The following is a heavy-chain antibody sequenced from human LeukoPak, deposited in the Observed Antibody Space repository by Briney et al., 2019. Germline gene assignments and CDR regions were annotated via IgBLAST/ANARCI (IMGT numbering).Heavy chain of an antibody. V-gene: IGHV4-39*07. J-gene: IGHJ4*02. CDR2: IYYSGST. CDR3: ARDTHSGSWVDY. D-gene: IGHD1-26*01. CDR1: GGSISSSSYY. Sequence: SETLSLTCTVSGGSISSSSYYWGWIRQPPGKGLEWIGSIYYSGSTYYNPSLKSRVTISVDTSKNQFSLKLSSVTAADTAVYYCARDTHSGSWVDYWGQGTLVTVSS.